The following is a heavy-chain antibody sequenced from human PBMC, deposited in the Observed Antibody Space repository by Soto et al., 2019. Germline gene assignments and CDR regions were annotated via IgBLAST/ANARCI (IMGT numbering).Heavy chain of an antibody. CDR3: ARMNVDSYQFYYAMDV. CDR1: GFSLTTGKMG. Sequence: SGPTLVNPTETLTLTCTVSGFSLTTGKMGVSWIRQPPGKALEWLAHIFSDNERSYSTSLQGRLTISKDTSGSQVVLSMTNVDPVDTATYYCARMNVDSYQFYYAMDVWGQGTTVTVAS. J-gene: IGHJ6*02. V-gene: IGHV2-26*01. CDR2: IFSDNER. D-gene: IGHD4-17*01.